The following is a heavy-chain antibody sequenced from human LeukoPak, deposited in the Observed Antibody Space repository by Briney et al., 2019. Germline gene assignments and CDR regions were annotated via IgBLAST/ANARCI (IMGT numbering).Heavy chain of an antibody. J-gene: IGHJ6*04. Sequence: SVKVSCKASGGTFSSYAISWVRQAPGQGLEWMGGIIPIFGTANYAQKFQGRVTITADKSTSTAYMELSSLRSEDTAVYYCARATTVTSGRDPTRYYGMDVWGKGTTVTVSS. V-gene: IGHV1-69*06. D-gene: IGHD4-17*01. CDR3: ARATTVTSGRDPTRYYGMDV. CDR1: GGTFSSYA. CDR2: IIPIFGTA.